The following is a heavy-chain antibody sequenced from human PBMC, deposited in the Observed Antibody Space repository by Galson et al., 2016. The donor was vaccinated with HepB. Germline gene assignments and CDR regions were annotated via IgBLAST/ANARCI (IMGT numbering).Heavy chain of an antibody. CDR1: GFTFRDYY. D-gene: IGHD6-6*01. V-gene: IGHV3-11*06. Sequence: SLRLSCAASGFTFRDYYMRWIRQAPGKGLEWVSYISSMSSYTNYADSVKGRFTISRDNAKNSLYLQMNSLRAEDTAVYYCALTGIAARYAFDYWGQGTLVTVSS. J-gene: IGHJ4*02. CDR3: ALTGIAARYAFDY. CDR2: ISSMSSYT.